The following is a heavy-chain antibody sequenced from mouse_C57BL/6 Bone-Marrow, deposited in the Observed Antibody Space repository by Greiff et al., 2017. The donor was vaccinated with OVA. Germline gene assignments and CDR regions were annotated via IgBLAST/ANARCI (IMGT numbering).Heavy chain of an antibody. CDR1: GFTFTDYY. CDR3: ARSSDSACYLLSMDY. CDR2: IRNKANGYTT. J-gene: IGHJ4*01. V-gene: IGHV7-3*01. Sequence: EVMLVESGGGLVQPGGSLSLSCAASGFTFTDYYMSWVRQPPGKALEWLGFIRNKANGYTTEYSASVKGRFTISRDKSKSIRYRQMNALRAEDSATYYCARSSDSACYLLSMDYWGKGTSVTVSS. D-gene: IGHD3-2*02.